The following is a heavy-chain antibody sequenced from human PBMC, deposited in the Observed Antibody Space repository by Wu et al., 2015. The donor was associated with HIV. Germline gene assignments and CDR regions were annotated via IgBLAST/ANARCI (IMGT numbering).Heavy chain of an antibody. CDR3: ARAGMPADYYYYYYSGRR. Sequence: QVQLVQSGVEVKKPGSSVKVSCKASGGTFSNYAINWVRQAPGQGLEWMGGIIPIFGTANYAQKFQGRVSVTADEVTTTAFMELSSLRSEDTAVYYCARAGMPADYYYYYYSGRRGANGTTVTVSS. D-gene: IGHD2-2*01. J-gene: IGHJ6*03. V-gene: IGHV1-69*12. CDR2: IIPIFGTA. CDR1: GGTFSNYA.